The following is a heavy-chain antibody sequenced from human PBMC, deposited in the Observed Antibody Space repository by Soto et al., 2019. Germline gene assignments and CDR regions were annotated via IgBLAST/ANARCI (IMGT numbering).Heavy chain of an antibody. J-gene: IGHJ6*02. D-gene: IGHD6-19*01. CDR1: GYTFTSYD. Sequence: ASVKVSCKASGYTFTSYDINWVRQATGQGLEWMGWMNPNSGNTGYAQKFQGRVTMTRNTSISTAYMELSSLRSEDTAVYYCARDPSSGWYAGSPRHYYYYYGMDVWGQGTTVTVSS. V-gene: IGHV1-8*01. CDR2: MNPNSGNT. CDR3: ARDPSSGWYAGSPRHYYYYYGMDV.